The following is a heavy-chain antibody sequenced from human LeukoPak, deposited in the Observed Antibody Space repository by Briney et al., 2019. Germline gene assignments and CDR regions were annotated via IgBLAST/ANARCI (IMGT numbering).Heavy chain of an antibody. CDR2: ISHIGNT. CDR3: ARAGPENLNWRYYIDF. D-gene: IGHD1-1*01. CDR1: GDPINKYF. V-gene: IGHV4-59*01. Sequence: SETLSLTCTVSGDPINKYFCSSLRQSPGKGLEWIGYISHIGNTNYNPSLKSRVTISLDKSNTQFSLRLPSVTAADTAIYYCARAGPENLNWRYYIDFWGQGILVTVSS. J-gene: IGHJ4*02.